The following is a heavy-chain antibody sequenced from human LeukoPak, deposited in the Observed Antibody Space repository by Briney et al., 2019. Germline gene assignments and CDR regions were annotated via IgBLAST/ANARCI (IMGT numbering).Heavy chain of an antibody. CDR2: IHTSGST. CDR1: GVSISSYY. D-gene: IGHD2-2*01. J-gene: IGHJ4*02. Sequence: SETLSLTCTVSGVSISSYYWSWIRQPAGKGLEWIGRIHTSGSTNYNPSLKSRVTMSVDTSKNHFSLNLNSVTAADTAVYYCARGPTYQPIDYWGQGTLVTVSS. CDR3: ARGPTYQPIDY. V-gene: IGHV4-4*07.